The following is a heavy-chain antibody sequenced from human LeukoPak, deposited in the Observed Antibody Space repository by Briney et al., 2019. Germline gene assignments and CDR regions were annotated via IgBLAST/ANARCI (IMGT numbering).Heavy chain of an antibody. D-gene: IGHD6-19*01. J-gene: IGHJ4*02. CDR2: IYSGGST. Sequence: GGSLRLSCAASGFTVSSNYMSWVRQAPGKGLEWVSVIYSGGSTYYADSVKGRFTISRDNSKNTLYLQMNSLRAEDTAVYYCARVSQWLVPHPDYWGQGTLVTVSS. CDR1: GFTVSSNY. V-gene: IGHV3-66*01. CDR3: ARVSQWLVPHPDY.